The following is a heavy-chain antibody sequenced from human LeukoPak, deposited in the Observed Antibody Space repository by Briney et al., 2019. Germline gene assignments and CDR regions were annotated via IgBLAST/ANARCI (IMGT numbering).Heavy chain of an antibody. CDR2: INHSGST. D-gene: IGHD6-19*01. J-gene: IGHJ5*02. CDR1: GYSITSGYY. V-gene: IGHV4-38-2*02. Sequence: PSETLSLTCAVSGYSITSGYYWGWSRQPPGEGLGWIGIINHSGSTYYNPSLKSRVTISVDTSKNQFSLKLNSVTAADTAVYYCAREAVTRVWFDPWGQGTLVIVSS. CDR3: AREAVTRVWFDP.